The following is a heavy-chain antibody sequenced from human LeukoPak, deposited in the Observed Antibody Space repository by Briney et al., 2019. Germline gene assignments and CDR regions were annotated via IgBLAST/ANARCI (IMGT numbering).Heavy chain of an antibody. CDR1: GFTFSSYA. CDR3: AKGPYSPAVAKLKFDY. V-gene: IGHV3-64*01. J-gene: IGHJ4*02. D-gene: IGHD2-15*01. CDR2: ISSNGGST. Sequence: GGSLRLACAASGFTFSSYAMHWVRHAPGKGLEYVSAISSNGGSTYYANSVKGRFTIYRDHSKNTLYFKIGRLRAEDMAVYYCAKGPYSPAVAKLKFDYWGQGTLVTVS.